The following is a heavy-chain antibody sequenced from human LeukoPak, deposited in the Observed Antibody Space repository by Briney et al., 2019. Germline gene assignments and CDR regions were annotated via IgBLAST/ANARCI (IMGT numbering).Heavy chain of an antibody. CDR1: GFTFSGYS. CDR3: AGDGGSGRAFDY. J-gene: IGHJ4*02. Sequence: PGGSLRLSCAASGFTFSGYSMNWVRQAPGKGLEWVSSISSSSSYIYYADSVKGRFTISRDNAKNSLYLQMNSLRAEDTAVYYCAGDGGSGRAFDYWGQGTLVTVSS. D-gene: IGHD3-10*01. V-gene: IGHV3-21*01. CDR2: ISSSSSYI.